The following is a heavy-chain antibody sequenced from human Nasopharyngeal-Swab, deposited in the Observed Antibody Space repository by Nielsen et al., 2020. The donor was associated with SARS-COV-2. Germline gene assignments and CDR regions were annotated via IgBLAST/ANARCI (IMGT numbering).Heavy chain of an antibody. Sequence: GGSLRLSCAASGFTFSNYGMHWVRQAPGKGLEWVAVIWYDGGNKYYADPVKGRFTISRDNSKNTLYLQMNSLRAEDTAVYYCAKVVGASFDYWGQGTLVTVSS. V-gene: IGHV3-33*06. CDR3: AKVVGASFDY. CDR1: GFTFSNYG. J-gene: IGHJ4*02. CDR2: IWYDGGNK. D-gene: IGHD1-26*01.